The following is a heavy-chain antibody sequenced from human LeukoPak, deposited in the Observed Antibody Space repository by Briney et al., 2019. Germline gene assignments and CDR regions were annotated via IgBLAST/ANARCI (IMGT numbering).Heavy chain of an antibody. CDR1: GFTFSSYG. CDR3: AKSPGVWCGTQDV. CDR2: ISYDGSNK. Sequence: GRSLRLSCAASGFTFSSYGMHWVRQAPGKGLEWVAVISYDGSNKYYADSVKGRFTISRDNSKNTLYLQMNSLRAEDTAVYYCAKSPGVWCGTQDVWGQGTTVTVSS. D-gene: IGHD3-10*01. J-gene: IGHJ6*02. V-gene: IGHV3-30*18.